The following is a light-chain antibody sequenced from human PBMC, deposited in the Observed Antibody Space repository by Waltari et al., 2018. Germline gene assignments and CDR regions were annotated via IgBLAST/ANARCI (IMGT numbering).Light chain of an antibody. V-gene: IGLV4-69*01. CDR3: QTGGHGTWV. J-gene: IGLJ3*02. CDR1: SGHSSNV. CDR2: VNSDGSH. Sequence: QLVLTQSPSASASLGASIKLTCTLSSGHSSNVIAWLQQQPEKGPRYLMKVNSDGSHTRGNEMPDRFSGSSSGAERYLTISSLQSEDEADDYCQTGGHGTWVFGGGTKLTVL.